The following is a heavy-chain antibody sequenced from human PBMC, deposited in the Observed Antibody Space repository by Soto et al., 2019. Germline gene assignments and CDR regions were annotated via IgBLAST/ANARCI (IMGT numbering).Heavy chain of an antibody. J-gene: IGHJ3*02. CDR1: GFIFSNAW. CDR3: TTFPFDSSGYYPFPI. V-gene: IGHV3-15*07. Sequence: PGGSLRLSCAASGFIFSNAWMNWVRQAPGKGLEWVGRIKTKTDGGTTDYAPPVKGRFTISRDDSKNTLYLQMNSLKTDDTAVYYCTTFPFDSSGYYPFPIWGQGTMVTVSS. CDR2: IKTKTDGGTT. D-gene: IGHD3-22*01.